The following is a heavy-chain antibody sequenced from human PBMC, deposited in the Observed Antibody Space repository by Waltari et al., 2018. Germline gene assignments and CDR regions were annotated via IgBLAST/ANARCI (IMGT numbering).Heavy chain of an antibody. CDR2: IKQDGSER. V-gene: IGHV3-7*01. J-gene: IGHJ4*02. D-gene: IGHD6-6*01. Sequence: EVQLVESGGGLVQPGGSLRLSCAASDFTFRSYWMSWVRQAQGKGLEWVANIKQDGSERYYVDSVKGRFTISRDNAKNSLYLQMNSLRAEDTAVYYCARVPIEYSSSWIDYFDYWGQGTLVTVSS. CDR1: DFTFRSYW. CDR3: ARVPIEYSSSWIDYFDY.